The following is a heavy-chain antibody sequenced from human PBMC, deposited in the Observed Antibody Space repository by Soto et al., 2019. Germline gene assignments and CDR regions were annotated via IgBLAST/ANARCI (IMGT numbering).Heavy chain of an antibody. V-gene: IGHV3-23*01. D-gene: IGHD1-26*01. CDR3: AKEVVSYHTDAFDI. Sequence: EVQLLESGGGLVQPGGSLRLSCAASRLTFSSYAMSWVRQAPGKGLAWVSAISGSGGSTYYADSVKGRFTISSDNSKNTLYLQMNSLRADDTAVYYCAKEVVSYHTDAFDILGQGTMVTVSS. CDR2: ISGSGGST. CDR1: RLTFSSYA. J-gene: IGHJ3*02.